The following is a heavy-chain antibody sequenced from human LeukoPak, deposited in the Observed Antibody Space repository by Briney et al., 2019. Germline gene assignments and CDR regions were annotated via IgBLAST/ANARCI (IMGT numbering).Heavy chain of an antibody. J-gene: IGHJ2*01. CDR1: GFTFSSYS. CDR3: ARRPWYFDL. Sequence: GSLRLSCAASGFTFSSYSMNWVRQPPGKGREWIGEINHSGSTNYNPSLKSRVTISVDTSKNQFSLKLSSVPAAATPVYYGARRPWYFDLWGRGTLVTVSS. V-gene: IGHV4-34*01. CDR2: INHSGST.